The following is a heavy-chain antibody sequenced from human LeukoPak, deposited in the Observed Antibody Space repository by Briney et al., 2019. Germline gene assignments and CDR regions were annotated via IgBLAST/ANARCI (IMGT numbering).Heavy chain of an antibody. V-gene: IGHV4-39*01. CDR2: FYYSVNT. CDR3: ARDYGDHAFDC. CDR1: GGSLSRSSYY. D-gene: IGHD4-17*01. J-gene: IGHJ4*02. Sequence: SETLSLTRTLSGGSLSRSSYYCGWIRHPPGNGLEWIGSFYYSVNTYYNPSLKSRVTISVDTSKNQFSLKLSSVTAADTAVYFCARDYGDHAFDCWGQGTLVTVSS.